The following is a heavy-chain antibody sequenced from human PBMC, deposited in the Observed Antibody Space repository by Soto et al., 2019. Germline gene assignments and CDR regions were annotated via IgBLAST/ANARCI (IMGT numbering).Heavy chain of an antibody. Sequence: PGGSLRLSCAASGFTFSNAWMSWVRQAPGKGLEWVGRIKSKTDGGTTDYAAPVKGRFTISRDDSKNTLYLQMNSLKTEDTAVYYCTTDPFFYYDILTGPNYWGQGTLVTVS. CDR2: IKSKTDGGTT. CDR1: GFTFSNAW. D-gene: IGHD3-9*01. J-gene: IGHJ4*02. V-gene: IGHV3-15*01. CDR3: TTDPFFYYDILTGPNY.